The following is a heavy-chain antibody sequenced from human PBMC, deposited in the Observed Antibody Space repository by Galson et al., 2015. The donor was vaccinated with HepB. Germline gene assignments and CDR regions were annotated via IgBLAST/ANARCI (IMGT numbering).Heavy chain of an antibody. J-gene: IGHJ6*02. V-gene: IGHV2-26*01. CDR1: GVSLTKVRMG. CDR2: ISSDDQI. Sequence: PALVKPTQTLTLTCTVSGVSLTKVRMGVSWIRQPPGKALEWPAHISSDDQISVSTSLKNRVTISQDTSKSQVVLTLTRVSPVDTGTYYCARIPGGHGYNDYYFYGMDVWGLGTTVTVSS. CDR3: ARIPGGHGYNDYYFYGMDV. D-gene: IGHD5-24*01.